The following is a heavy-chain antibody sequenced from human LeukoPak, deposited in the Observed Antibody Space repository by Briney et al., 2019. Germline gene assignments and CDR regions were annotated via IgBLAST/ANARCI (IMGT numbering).Heavy chain of an antibody. J-gene: IGHJ4*02. CDR2: ISYDGSNK. CDR3: ARSIVGATGTSDY. CDR1: GFTFSSYT. V-gene: IGHV3-30-3*01. D-gene: IGHD1-26*01. Sequence: GGSLRLSCAASGFTFSSYTMHWVRQAPGKGLEWVAVISYDGSNKYYADSVKGRFTISRDNAKNSLYLQMNSLRAEDTAVYYCARSIVGATGTSDYWGQGTLVTVSS.